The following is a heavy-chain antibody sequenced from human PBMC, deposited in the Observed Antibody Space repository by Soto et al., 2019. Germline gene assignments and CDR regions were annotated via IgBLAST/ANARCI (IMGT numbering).Heavy chain of an antibody. Sequence: PKRGLRVTSAASGVGFSSSDMHWFRQASGKGLEWVGRIRSKANSYATAYAASVKGRFTISRDDSKNTAYLQMNSLKTEDTAVYYCTSLLYDFWSGYRPGWGQGSLVPVSS. D-gene: IGHD3-3*01. CDR3: TSLLYDFWSGYRPG. J-gene: IGHJ4*02. CDR2: IRSKANSYAT. CDR1: GVGFSSSD. V-gene: IGHV3-73*01.